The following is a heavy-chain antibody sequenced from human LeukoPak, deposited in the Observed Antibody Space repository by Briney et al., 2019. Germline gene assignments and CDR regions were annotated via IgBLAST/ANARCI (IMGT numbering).Heavy chain of an antibody. J-gene: IGHJ4*02. CDR3: ANRIAVAGTSEY. V-gene: IGHV3-30*02. CDR2: IRYDGSNK. CDR1: GFTFSSYG. Sequence: GGSLRLSCAASGFTFSSYGMHWVRQAPGKGLEWVAFIRYDGSNKYYADSVKGQFTISRDNSKNTLYLQMNSLRAEDTAVYYCANRIAVAGTSEYWGQGTLVTVSS. D-gene: IGHD6-19*01.